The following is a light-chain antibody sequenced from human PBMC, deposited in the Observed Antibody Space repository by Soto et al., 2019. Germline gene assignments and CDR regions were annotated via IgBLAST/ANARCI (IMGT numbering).Light chain of an antibody. Sequence: AIRMTQSPSSFSASTGDRVTITCRASQGISSYLAWYQQKPGKAPQLLIYAASTLQSGVPSRFSGSGCGTDFTLTISCLQSEDFANYHWPQYYRYPFLTFGGGTKVEIK. V-gene: IGKV1-8*01. J-gene: IGKJ4*01. CDR2: AAS. CDR1: QGISSY. CDR3: PQYYRYPFLT.